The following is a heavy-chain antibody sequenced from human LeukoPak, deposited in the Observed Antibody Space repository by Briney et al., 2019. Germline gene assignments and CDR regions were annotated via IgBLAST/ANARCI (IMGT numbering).Heavy chain of an antibody. CDR1: GFTLSNYA. Sequence: GGSLRLSCAASGFTLSNYAMSWVRQAPGKGLEWVSTITGSGGSTYYADSVKGRFTISRDNSKNTLYLQMNSLRVEDTAVYYCAKDRRASSSWYEGGDYWGQGTLVTVSS. V-gene: IGHV3-23*01. D-gene: IGHD6-13*01. J-gene: IGHJ4*02. CDR3: AKDRRASSSWYEGGDY. CDR2: ITGSGGST.